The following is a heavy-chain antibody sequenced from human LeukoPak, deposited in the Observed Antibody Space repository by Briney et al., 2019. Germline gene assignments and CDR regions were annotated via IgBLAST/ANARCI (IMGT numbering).Heavy chain of an antibody. Sequence: ASVKVSCKASGYTFTSYGISWVRQAPGQGLEWMGWISVYNGNTNYAQKLQGRVTMTTDTSTSTAYMELRSLRSEDTAVYYCARDLVYVSGSRRKDYFDYWGQGTLVTVSS. CDR1: GYTFTSYG. J-gene: IGHJ4*02. CDR3: ARDLVYVSGSRRKDYFDY. V-gene: IGHV1-18*01. D-gene: IGHD5/OR15-5a*01. CDR2: ISVYNGNT.